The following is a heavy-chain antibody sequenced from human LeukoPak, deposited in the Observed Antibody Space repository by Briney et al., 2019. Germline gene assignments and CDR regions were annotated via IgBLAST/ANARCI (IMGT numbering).Heavy chain of an antibody. CDR2: ISSSGSTI. Sequence: GGSLRLSCAASGFTFSDYYMSWIRQAPGKGLEWVSYISSSGSTIYYADSVKGRFTISRDNAKNSLYLQMNSLRAEDTAVYYCARVRGSRTFSYYYCGMDVWGQGTTVTVSS. CDR1: GFTFSDYY. V-gene: IGHV3-11*01. J-gene: IGHJ6*02. CDR3: ARVRGSRTFSYYYCGMDV. D-gene: IGHD4-23*01.